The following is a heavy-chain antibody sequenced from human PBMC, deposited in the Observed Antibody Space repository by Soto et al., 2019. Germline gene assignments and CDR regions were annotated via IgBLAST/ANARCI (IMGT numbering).Heavy chain of an antibody. D-gene: IGHD3-9*01. CDR2: INHSGST. J-gene: IGHJ5*02. CDR1: GGSFSGYY. CDR3: AIMGYYDILTGTFDP. V-gene: IGHV4-34*01. Sequence: QVQLQQWGAGLLKPSETLSLTCAVYGGSFSGYYWSWIRQPPGKGLEWIGEINHSGSTNYNPPLKSRVTISVDTSKNQFSLKLSSVTAADTAVYYCAIMGYYDILTGTFDPWGQGTLVTVPS.